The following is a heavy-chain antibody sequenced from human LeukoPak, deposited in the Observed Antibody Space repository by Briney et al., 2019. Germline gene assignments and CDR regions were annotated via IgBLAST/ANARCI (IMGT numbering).Heavy chain of an antibody. CDR3: ARNYYDTSDYYFGNFDY. D-gene: IGHD3-22*01. CDR2: IYNSGGT. J-gene: IGHJ4*02. CDR1: SGSISSRGYY. Sequence: SETLSLTCTVSSGSISSRGYYWNWIRQHPGKGLEWIGYIYNSGGTKYNPSLKSRVTISVDTSKNQFSLKLNSVTAADTAVYYCARNYYDTSDYYFGNFDYWGQGTLVTVSS. V-gene: IGHV4-31*03.